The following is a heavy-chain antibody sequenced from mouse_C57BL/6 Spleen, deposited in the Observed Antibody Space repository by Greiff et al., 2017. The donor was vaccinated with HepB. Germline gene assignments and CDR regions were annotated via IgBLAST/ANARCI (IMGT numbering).Heavy chain of an antibody. CDR2: ISSGSSTI. CDR3: ARPPITTVVPYWYFDV. J-gene: IGHJ1*03. CDR1: GFTFSDYG. V-gene: IGHV5-17*01. D-gene: IGHD1-1*01. Sequence: EVQRVESGGGLVKPGGSLKLSCAASGFTFSDYGMHWVRQAPEKGLEWVAYISSGSSTIYYADTVKGRFTISRDNAKNTLFLQMTSLRSEDTAMYYCARPPITTVVPYWYFDVWGTGTTVTVSS.